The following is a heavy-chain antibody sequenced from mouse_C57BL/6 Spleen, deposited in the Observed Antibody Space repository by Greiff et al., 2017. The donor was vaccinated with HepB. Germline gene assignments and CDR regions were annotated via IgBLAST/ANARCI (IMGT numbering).Heavy chain of an antibody. V-gene: IGHV1-80*01. CDR3: ANTGSYAMDY. CDR1: GYAFSSYW. D-gene: IGHD5-1-1*01. Sequence: VKLVESGAELVKPGASVKISCKASGYAFSSYWMNWVKQRPGKGLEWIGQIYPGDGDTNYNGKFKGKATLTADKSSSTAYMQLSSLTSEDSAVYFCANTGSYAMDYWGQGTSVTVSS. CDR2: IYPGDGDT. J-gene: IGHJ4*01.